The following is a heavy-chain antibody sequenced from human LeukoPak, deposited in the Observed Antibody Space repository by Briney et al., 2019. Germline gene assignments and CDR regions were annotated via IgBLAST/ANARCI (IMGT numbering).Heavy chain of an antibody. J-gene: IGHJ6*03. Sequence: GESLRLSCAASGFTFSSYAMHWVRQAPGKGLEWVAVISYDGSNKYYADSVKGRFTISRDNSKNTLYLQMNSLRAEDTAVYYCAREQGYCSSTSCFTDYYYMDVWGKGTTVTVSS. D-gene: IGHD2-2*01. V-gene: IGHV3-30-3*01. CDR3: AREQGYCSSTSCFTDYYYMDV. CDR1: GFTFSSYA. CDR2: ISYDGSNK.